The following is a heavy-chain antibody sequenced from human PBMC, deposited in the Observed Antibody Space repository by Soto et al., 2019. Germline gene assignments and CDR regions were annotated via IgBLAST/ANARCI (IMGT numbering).Heavy chain of an antibody. V-gene: IGHV1-46*01. CDR3: ARHLAASDV. D-gene: IGHD6-25*01. CDR1: GYNCINYY. J-gene: IGHJ4*02. Sequence: QVQLVQSGAEVKKPGASVKVSCKASGYNCINYYIHWVRQAPGHGLEWMAIINPTGGSTNYAQKFQCRLTMTMDTSTTTVYMELSSLSSDDTATYYCARHLAASDVWGQGTLVTVSS. CDR2: INPTGGST.